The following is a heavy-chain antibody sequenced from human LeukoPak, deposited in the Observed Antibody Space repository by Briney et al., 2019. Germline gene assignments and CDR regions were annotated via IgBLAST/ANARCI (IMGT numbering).Heavy chain of an antibody. J-gene: IGHJ4*02. CDR2: ISGSGGNT. D-gene: IGHD3-10*01. CDR1: GFTFSSYS. V-gene: IGHV3-23*01. CDR3: AKGEKFYYGSGDY. Sequence: GGSLRLSCAASGFTFSSYSMNWVRHAPGKGLEWVSSISGSGGNTYYADSVKGRFTISRDNSKNTLYLQMNRLRCEDTAIYYCAKGEKFYYGSGDYWGQGTLVTVSS.